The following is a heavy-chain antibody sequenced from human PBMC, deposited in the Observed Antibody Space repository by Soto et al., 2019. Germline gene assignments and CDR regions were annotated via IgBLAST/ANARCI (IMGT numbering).Heavy chain of an antibody. V-gene: IGHV3-30*02. CDR2: MSYDGSDT. CDR3: TIVRVADSALDH. CDR1: GFIFSTNG. D-gene: IGHD3-10*02. J-gene: IGHJ4*02. Sequence: GGSLRLSCVGSGFIFSTNGMHWVRQTPGKGLEWVAFMSYDGSDTFYADSVKGRFTISRDNSKNTLFLHMSNLRAEDTAMYYCTIVRVADSALDHWGQGTLVTVSS.